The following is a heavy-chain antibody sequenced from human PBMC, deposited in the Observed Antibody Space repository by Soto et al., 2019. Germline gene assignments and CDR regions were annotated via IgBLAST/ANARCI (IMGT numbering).Heavy chain of an antibody. D-gene: IGHD1-26*01. J-gene: IGHJ6*02. CDR3: ARDYVGATWYYYYYGMDV. CDR1: GFPFSDYY. Sequence: GGSLRLSCAASGFPFSDYYMSWIRQAPGKGLEWVSYISSSSSYTNYADSVKGRFTISRDNAKNSLYLQMNSLRAEDTAVYYCARDYVGATWYYYYYGMDVWGQGTTVTVSS. CDR2: ISSSSSYT. V-gene: IGHV3-11*06.